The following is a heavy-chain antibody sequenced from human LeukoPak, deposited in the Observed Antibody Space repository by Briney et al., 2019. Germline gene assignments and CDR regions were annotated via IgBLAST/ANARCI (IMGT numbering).Heavy chain of an antibody. J-gene: IGHJ5*02. CDR3: AKRGTGTYYDILTGPTMRFDP. V-gene: IGHV3-23*01. CDR2: ISGSGGST. D-gene: IGHD3-9*01. Sequence: PGGSLRLSCAASGFTFSSYAMSWVRQAPGKGLEWVSAISGSGGSTYYADSVKGRFTISRDNSKNTLYLQMNSLRAEDTAVYYCAKRGTGTYYDILTGPTMRFDPWAREPWSPSPQ. CDR1: GFTFSSYA.